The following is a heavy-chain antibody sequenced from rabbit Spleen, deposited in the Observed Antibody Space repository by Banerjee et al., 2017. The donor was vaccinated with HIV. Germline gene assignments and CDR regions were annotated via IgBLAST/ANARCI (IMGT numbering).Heavy chain of an antibody. Sequence: QSLEESGGDLVKPGASLTLTCTASGFSFSTNDYMCWVRQAPGKGLEWIACIYTGDGNTYYASWAKGRCTISKTSSTTVTLQMTSLTAADTARYFCARDLVTIIGWNFNLWGPGTLVTVS. CDR2: IYTGDGNT. J-gene: IGHJ4*01. CDR1: GFSFSTNDY. V-gene: IGHV1S40*01. CDR3: ARDLVTIIGWNFNL. D-gene: IGHD4-1*01.